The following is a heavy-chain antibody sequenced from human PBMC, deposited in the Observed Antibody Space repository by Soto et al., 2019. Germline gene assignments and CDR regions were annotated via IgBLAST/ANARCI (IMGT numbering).Heavy chain of an antibody. CDR3: ATELVIGWFDP. Sequence: ASVKVSCKASGYKFINYGISWVRQAPGQGLEWMGWISTNNGNTNYGQKFQGRMSMTTDTSTSTAYMELRSLRSDDTAIYYCATELVIGWFDPWGQGTLVTVSS. CDR1: GYKFINYG. V-gene: IGHV1-18*01. D-gene: IGHD1-26*01. J-gene: IGHJ5*02. CDR2: ISTNNGNT.